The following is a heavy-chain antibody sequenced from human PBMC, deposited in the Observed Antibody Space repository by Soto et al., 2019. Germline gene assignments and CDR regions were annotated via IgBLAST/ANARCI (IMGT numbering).Heavy chain of an antibody. D-gene: IGHD5-12*01. CDR2: IYHTGDT. CDR1: GASVSSGAYY. V-gene: IGHV4-61*08. CDR3: ARGRWLRENDY. Sequence: SETLSLTCTVSGASVSSGAYYWSWIRQPPGKGLEWIGYIYHTGDTTYNPSLKSRVTISVDTSKNQFSLKLSSVTAADTAVYYCARGRWLRENDYWGQGTLVTVSS. J-gene: IGHJ4*02.